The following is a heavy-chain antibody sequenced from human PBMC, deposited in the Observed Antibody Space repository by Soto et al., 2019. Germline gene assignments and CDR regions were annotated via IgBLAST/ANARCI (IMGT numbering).Heavy chain of an antibody. CDR2: INHDGSEK. V-gene: IGHV3-7*01. D-gene: IGHD5-18*01. CDR3: ARSSPTQLWLEYYFDY. J-gene: IGHJ4*02. Sequence: GGSLRLSCAASGFTFSDYAMHWVRQAPGKGLEWVADINHDGSEKYYADSVKGRFTISRDNAMNSLYLQMNSLRAEDTAVYYCARSSPTQLWLEYYFDYWGQGTLVTVSS. CDR1: GFTFSDYA.